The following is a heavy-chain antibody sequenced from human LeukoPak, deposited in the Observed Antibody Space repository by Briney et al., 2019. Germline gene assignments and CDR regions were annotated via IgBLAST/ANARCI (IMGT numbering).Heavy chain of an antibody. J-gene: IGHJ6*02. Sequence: GGSLRLSCAASGFTFSSYSMNWVRQAPGKGLEWVSYISTSSSTIDYADSVKGRFTISRDNAKNSLYLQMNSLRDEDTAVYYCARVGCSGGRCPGYGMDVWGQGTTVTVSS. V-gene: IGHV3-48*02. CDR2: ISTSSSTI. CDR3: ARVGCSGGRCPGYGMDV. CDR1: GFTFSSYS. D-gene: IGHD2-15*01.